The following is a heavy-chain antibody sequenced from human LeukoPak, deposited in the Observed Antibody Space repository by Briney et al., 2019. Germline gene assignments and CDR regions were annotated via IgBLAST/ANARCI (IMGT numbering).Heavy chain of an antibody. V-gene: IGHV4-59*01. CDR1: GGSISVYY. CDR2: TYNSGST. J-gene: IGHJ4*02. D-gene: IGHD3-10*01. Sequence: SETLSLTCTVSGGSISVYYWSWIRQPPGKGLEWLGYTYNSGSTLYNPSLKSRVTISVDTSRNEFSLRLTSVTAADAAVYYCVRDRELNYWGQGTLVTVSS. CDR3: VRDRELNY.